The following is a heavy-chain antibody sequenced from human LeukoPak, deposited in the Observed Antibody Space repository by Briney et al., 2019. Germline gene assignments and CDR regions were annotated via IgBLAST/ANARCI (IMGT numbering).Heavy chain of an antibody. J-gene: IGHJ5*02. D-gene: IGHD6-13*01. V-gene: IGHV3-11*01. Sequence: GSLRLSCAASGFTFSDYYMSWIRQAPGKGLEWVSYISSSGSTIYYADSVKGRFTISRDNAKNSLYLQMNSLRAEDTAVYYCAGEYSSSWYGSWFDPWGQGTPVTVSS. CDR1: GFTFSDYY. CDR2: ISSSGSTI. CDR3: AGEYSSSWYGSWFDP.